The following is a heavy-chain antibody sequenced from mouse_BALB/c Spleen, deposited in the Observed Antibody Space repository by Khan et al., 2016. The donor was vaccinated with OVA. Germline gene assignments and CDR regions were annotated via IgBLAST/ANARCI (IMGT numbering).Heavy chain of an antibody. J-gene: IGHJ3*01. CDR3: AREWGLYRYAWFAY. D-gene: IGHD2-14*01. CDR2: ISDGGSYT. Sequence: EVELVESGGGLVKPGGSLKLSCAASGFTFSDYYMYWVRQTPEKRLEWVATISDGGSYTYYPASVKGRFTISRDNAKNNLYLQMSSLKSEDTAMYYCAREWGLYRYAWFAYWGQGTLVTDSA. CDR1: GFTFSDYY. V-gene: IGHV5-4*02.